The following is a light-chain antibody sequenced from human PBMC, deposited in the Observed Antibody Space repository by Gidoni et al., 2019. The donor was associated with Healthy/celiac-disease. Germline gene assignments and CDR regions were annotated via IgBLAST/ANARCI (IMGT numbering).Light chain of an antibody. J-gene: IGKJ1*01. CDR3: QQSYSNPRT. Sequence: DIQITQSPSSLSASVGDRVTITCRASQSISSYFNWYQQKPGKDPKLLIYAASSLQSGVPSRFSGSGSGTDFTLTISSRQHEDFATYYGQQSYSNPRTFGQGNKVEIK. CDR1: QSISSY. CDR2: AAS. V-gene: IGKV1-39*01.